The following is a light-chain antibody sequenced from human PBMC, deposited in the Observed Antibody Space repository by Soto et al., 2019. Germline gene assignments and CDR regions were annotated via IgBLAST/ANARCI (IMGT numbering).Light chain of an antibody. J-gene: IGLJ2*01. V-gene: IGLV2-14*03. CDR3: HSYTSSNSLEV. Sequence: QSALTQPASVSGSPGQSITISCTGTSSDIGAYNYVSWYQQHPGKAPKLMIYDVSIRPSGVSSRFSGSKSGNTASLTISGRQAEDEADYYCHSYTSSNSLEVFGGGTKLTVL. CDR1: SSDIGAYNY. CDR2: DVS.